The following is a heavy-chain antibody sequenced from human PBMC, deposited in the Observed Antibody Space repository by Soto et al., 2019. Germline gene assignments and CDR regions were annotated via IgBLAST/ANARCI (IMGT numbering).Heavy chain of an antibody. J-gene: IGHJ6*03. CDR1: GGSISSYY. V-gene: IGHV4-59*08. CDR3: AKCEEKFYYTSGSYHYYYYMDV. Sequence: PSETLSLTCTVSGGSISSYYWSCIRQPPGKGLEWIGNIHYSGNTNYKPSLKSRVTISVDTSKSQFSLNLSSVTAADTAVYYCAKCEEKFYYTSGSYHYYYYMDVWGKGTTVTVSS. D-gene: IGHD3-10*01. CDR2: IHYSGNT.